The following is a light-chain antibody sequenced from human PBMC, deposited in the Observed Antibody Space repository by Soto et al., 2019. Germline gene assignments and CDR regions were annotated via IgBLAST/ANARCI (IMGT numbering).Light chain of an antibody. Sequence: DIQMTQSPSTLSASVGDRVTITCRASQDINRWLAWYQQKPGKAPKILIYNADTLESGVPSRFSGSGYATEFILTISSMQPEDFATYYCQQFSLYWALGQGTKVDIK. CDR2: NAD. V-gene: IGKV1-5*01. CDR3: QQFSLYWA. CDR1: QDINRW. J-gene: IGKJ1*01.